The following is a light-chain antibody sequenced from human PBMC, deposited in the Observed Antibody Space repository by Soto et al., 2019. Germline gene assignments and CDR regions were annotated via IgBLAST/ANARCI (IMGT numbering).Light chain of an antibody. V-gene: IGKV1-39*01. CDR2: AAS. J-gene: IGKJ4*01. CDR3: QQSYSGPLT. Sequence: IHMTHAPSGLSASVGDRVTITCVASQSIIRYLNWYKQKPGKAPKVLIYAASSLQSGVPSRFSGIGSGTDFTLSISSLQPEDFATYYCQQSYSGPLTFGGGTKVDIK. CDR1: QSIIRY.